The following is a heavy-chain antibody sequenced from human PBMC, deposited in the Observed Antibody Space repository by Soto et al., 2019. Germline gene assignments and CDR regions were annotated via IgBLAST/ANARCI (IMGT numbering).Heavy chain of an antibody. CDR3: ARDDAFANDNGFDI. CDR1: VFTFSSYG. D-gene: IGHD1-1*01. CDR2: ILNDGSWQ. Sequence: PGWSLRLSCASSVFTFSSYGMHWVRQAPGKGLDWVAVILNDGSWQSYADSVKGRFTISRDNSKNTLFLEMNSLGAGDTAVYYCARDDAFANDNGFDIWGQGTMVTVSS. J-gene: IGHJ3*02. V-gene: IGHV3-33*01.